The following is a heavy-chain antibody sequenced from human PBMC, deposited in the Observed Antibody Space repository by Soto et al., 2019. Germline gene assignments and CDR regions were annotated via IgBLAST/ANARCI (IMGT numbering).Heavy chain of an antibody. Sequence: GGSLRLSCAASGFTFSSYAMSWVRQAPGKGLEWVSAISGSGGSTYYADSVKGRFTISRDNSKNTLYLQMNSLRAEDTAVYYCAKSGGVYRHPSYYYYYYMDVWGKGTTVTVSS. D-gene: IGHD3-3*01. J-gene: IGHJ6*03. V-gene: IGHV3-23*01. CDR3: AKSGGVYRHPSYYYYYYMDV. CDR1: GFTFSSYA. CDR2: ISGSGGST.